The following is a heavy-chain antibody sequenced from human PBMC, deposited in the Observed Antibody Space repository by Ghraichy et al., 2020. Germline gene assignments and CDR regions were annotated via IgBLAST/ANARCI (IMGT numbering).Heavy chain of an antibody. CDR1: GSSINSGYY. D-gene: IGHD3-16*02. CDR2: VYHSGST. J-gene: IGHJ1*01. CDR3: AREVVVNTYFHL. V-gene: IGHV4-38-2*02. Sequence: SETLSLTCAVSGSSINSGYYWGWIRQPPGKGLEWIGSVYHSGSTYYNPSLKSRVTISVDTSKNLFSLALTSVTAADTAVYYCAREVVVNTYFHLWGQGTLVTVSS.